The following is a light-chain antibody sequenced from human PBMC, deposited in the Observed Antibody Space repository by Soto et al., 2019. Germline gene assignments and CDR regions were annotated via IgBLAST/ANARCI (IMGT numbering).Light chain of an antibody. CDR2: DAS. J-gene: IGKJ1*01. CDR1: QSVSSY. Sequence: EIVLTQSPATLSLSPGERATLSCRASQSVSSYLDWYQQKPGQAPRLLIYDASNRATGIPARFSGSGSGTDFNLTISSLEPEDFAFYYCQQRSNWPPWTFGQGTKVEIK. CDR3: QQRSNWPPWT. V-gene: IGKV3-11*01.